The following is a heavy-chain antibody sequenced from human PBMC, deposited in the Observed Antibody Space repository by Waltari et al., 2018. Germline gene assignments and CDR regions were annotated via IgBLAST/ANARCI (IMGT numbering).Heavy chain of an antibody. V-gene: IGHV3-23*01. CDR3: ATDEVLEGD. CDR1: GFTFSSYA. J-gene: IGHJ4*02. D-gene: IGHD3-3*02. CDR2: ITGNGGNT. Sequence: EVQLLESGGGLVQPGGSLRLSCAASGFTFSSYAMSWVRQAPGKGLGWFSSITGNGGNTYHADSVDGRFTISRDNPKNTLYLEMTSLRSEDTAVYYCATDEVLEGDWGQGTLVTVSS.